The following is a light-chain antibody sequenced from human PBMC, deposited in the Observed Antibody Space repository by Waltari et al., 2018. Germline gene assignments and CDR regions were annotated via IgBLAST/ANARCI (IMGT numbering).Light chain of an antibody. CDR2: DVS. CDR3: SSYTSSSTLA. V-gene: IGLV2-14*03. CDR1: SGDVGGYKY. Sequence: QSALTQPASVSGSPGQSITISCTGTSGDVGGYKYVSWYKQHPGKAPKLMIYDVSNRPSGVSDRFSGSKSGNTASLTISGLQVEDEADYYCSSYTSSSTLAFGGGTKLTVL. J-gene: IGLJ2*01.